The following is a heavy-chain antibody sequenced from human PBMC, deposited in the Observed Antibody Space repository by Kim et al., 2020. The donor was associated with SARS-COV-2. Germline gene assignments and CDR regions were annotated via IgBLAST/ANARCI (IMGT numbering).Heavy chain of an antibody. V-gene: IGHV3-48*04. Sequence: GGSLRLSCAASGFTFSSYSMNWVRQAPGKGLEWVSYISSSSSTIYYADSVKGRFTISRDNAKNSLYLQMNSLRAEDTAVYYCARGSSGWFSYWGQGTLVTVSS. CDR2: ISSSSSTI. CDR1: GFTFSSYS. J-gene: IGHJ4*02. CDR3: ARGSSGWFSY. D-gene: IGHD6-19*01.